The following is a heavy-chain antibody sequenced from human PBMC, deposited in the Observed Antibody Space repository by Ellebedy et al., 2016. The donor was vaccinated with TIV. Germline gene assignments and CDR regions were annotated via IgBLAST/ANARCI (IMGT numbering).Heavy chain of an antibody. CDR3: ARNSGWYSDAFDI. V-gene: IGHV1-2*04. CDR1: GYTFTGYY. D-gene: IGHD6-19*01. J-gene: IGHJ3*02. Sequence: ASVKVSXKASGYTFTGYYMHWVRQAPGQGLEWMGWINPNSGGTNYAQKFQGWVTMTRDTSISTAYMELSRLRSDDTAVYYCARNSGWYSDAFDIWGQGTMVTVSS. CDR2: INPNSGGT.